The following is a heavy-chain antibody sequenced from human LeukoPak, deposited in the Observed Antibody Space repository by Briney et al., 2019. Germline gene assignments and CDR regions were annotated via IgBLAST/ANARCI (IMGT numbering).Heavy chain of an antibody. CDR2: INHSGST. CDR1: GGPFSGYY. J-gene: IGHJ4*02. D-gene: IGHD6-13*01. V-gene: IGHV4-34*01. CDR3: ARDGVAAAVKLDY. Sequence: PSETLSLTCAVYGGPFSGYYWSWIRQPPGKGLEWIGEINHSGSTNCNPSLKSRVTISVDTSKNQFSLKLSSVTAADTAVYYCARDGVAAAVKLDYWGQGTLVTVSS.